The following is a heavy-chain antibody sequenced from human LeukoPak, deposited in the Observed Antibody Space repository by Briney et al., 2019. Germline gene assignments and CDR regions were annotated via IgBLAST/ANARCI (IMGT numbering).Heavy chain of an antibody. D-gene: IGHD7-27*01. J-gene: IGHJ4*02. CDR1: GYTFTSYG. CDR2: ISAYNGNT. CDR3: ARSTKTNWGSYLGY. Sequence: ASVKVSCRASGYTFTSYGISWVRQAPGQGLAGMGWISAYNGNTNYAQKLQGRVTMTTDTSTSTAYMELRSLRSDDTAVYYCARSTKTNWGSYLGYWGQGTLVTVSS. V-gene: IGHV1-18*01.